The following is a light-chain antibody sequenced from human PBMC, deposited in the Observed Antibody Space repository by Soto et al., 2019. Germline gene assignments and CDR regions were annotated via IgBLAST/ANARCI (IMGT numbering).Light chain of an antibody. CDR1: SSDIGGYNY. Sequence: QSVLTQPPSASGSPGQSVTISCTGTSSDIGGYNYVSWYQHHPGKAPKLMIYEVSKRPSGVPDRFSGSKSDNTASLTVSGLQAEDEADYYCSSYAGSNSYVFGTGTKVTVL. CDR2: EVS. J-gene: IGLJ1*01. CDR3: SSYAGSNSYV. V-gene: IGLV2-8*01.